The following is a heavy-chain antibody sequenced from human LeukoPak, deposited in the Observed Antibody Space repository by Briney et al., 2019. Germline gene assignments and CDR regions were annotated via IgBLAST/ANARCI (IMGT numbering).Heavy chain of an antibody. J-gene: IGHJ4*02. D-gene: IGHD3-22*01. Sequence: PSETLSLTCSVSVVSISSSSDYGGWVRQPPAKGVEGIGNIYYTGSTYYNPSPKSRVTLSVDTSKNQFSLKLSSVTAADTAVYYCATPANSGYYYLYWGQGTLVTVSS. CDR2: IYYTGST. CDR3: ATPANSGYYYLY. V-gene: IGHV4-39*01. CDR1: VVSISSSSDY.